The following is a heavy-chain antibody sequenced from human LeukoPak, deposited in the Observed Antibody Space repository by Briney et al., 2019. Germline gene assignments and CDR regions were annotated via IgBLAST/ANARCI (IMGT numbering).Heavy chain of an antibody. V-gene: IGHV3-15*05. Sequence: GGSVRLSCAASGFTFSKYCMHWVRQAPGKGPEWVGRIKSKTDGGTTDYAAPVKGRFTISRDDSKNTLHLQMSSLKTENTAVYCCSNESSSSGYWGQGTLVTVSS. CDR3: SNESSSSGY. CDR2: IKSKTDGGTT. J-gene: IGHJ4*02. D-gene: IGHD6-6*01. CDR1: GFTFSKYC.